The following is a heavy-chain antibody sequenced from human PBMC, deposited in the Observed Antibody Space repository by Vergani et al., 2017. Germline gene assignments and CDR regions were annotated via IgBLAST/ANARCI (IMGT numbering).Heavy chain of an antibody. CDR3: AREPRFYYESSGHYYTRGY. CDR2: IKQGGSEM. J-gene: IGHJ4*02. Sequence: EVQLVEFGGGLVQPGGSLRLSCAASGFTFSSFWMTWVRQAPGKGLEWVANIKQGGSEMYYVDSVKGRFTISRDNAKSSLYLQMNSLRVEDTAVYYCAREPRFYYESSGHYYTRGYWGQGTLVTVSS. V-gene: IGHV3-7*01. D-gene: IGHD3-22*01. CDR1: GFTFSSFW.